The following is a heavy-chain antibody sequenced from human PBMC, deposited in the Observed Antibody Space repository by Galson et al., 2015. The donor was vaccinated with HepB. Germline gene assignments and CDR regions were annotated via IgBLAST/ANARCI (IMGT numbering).Heavy chain of an antibody. CDR1: GFIFSSYG. J-gene: IGHJ4*02. V-gene: IGHV3-33*01. CDR2: IWYDGSSK. D-gene: IGHD1-26*01. CDR3: ARAEGRVGATQMDY. Sequence: SLRLSCAASGFIFSSYGMHWVRQAPGKGLEWVSVIWYDGSSKYYADSVKGRSTISRDNSENTLYLQMNSLRAKDTAVYYCARAEGRVGATQMDYWGQGTLVTVSS.